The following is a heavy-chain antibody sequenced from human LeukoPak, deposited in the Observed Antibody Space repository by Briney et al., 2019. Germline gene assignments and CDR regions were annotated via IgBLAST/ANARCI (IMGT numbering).Heavy chain of an antibody. D-gene: IGHD3-22*01. Sequence: GGSLRLSCAASGFTFSNYAMSWVRQAPGKGLEWVSAISGSGVTTYYADSVKGRFTISRDNSKNTLYLQMNSLRAEDTAVYYCAKYPITMIVVAPLDYWGQGTLVTVSS. V-gene: IGHV3-23*01. CDR1: GFTFSNYA. CDR3: AKYPITMIVVAPLDY. CDR2: ISGSGVTT. J-gene: IGHJ4*02.